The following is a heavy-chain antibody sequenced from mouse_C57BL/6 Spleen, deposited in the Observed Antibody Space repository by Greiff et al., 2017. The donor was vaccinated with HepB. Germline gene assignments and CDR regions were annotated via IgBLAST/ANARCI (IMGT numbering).Heavy chain of an antibody. J-gene: IGHJ1*03. CDR3: ARAPSPHWYFDV. CDR2: IHPNSGST. Sequence: VQLQQPGAELVKPGASVKLSCKASGYTFTSYWMHWVKQRPGQGLEWIGMIHPNSGSTNYNEKFKSKATLTVDKSSSTAYMQLSSLTSEDSAVYYGARAPSPHWYFDVWGTGTTVTVSS. V-gene: IGHV1-64*01. CDR1: GYTFTSYW.